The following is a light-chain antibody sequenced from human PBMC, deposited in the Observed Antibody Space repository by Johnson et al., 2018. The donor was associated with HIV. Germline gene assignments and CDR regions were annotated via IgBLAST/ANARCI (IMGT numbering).Light chain of an antibody. V-gene: IGLV1-51*02. CDR3: GTWDTSLGAGRV. CDR1: SSNIGNNY. CDR2: END. Sequence: QSVLTQPPSVSAAPGQKVTISCSGSSSNIGNNYVSWYQQLPGTAPKLLIYENDKRPSGIPDRFSGSKSGTSATLGITGLQTGDEADYYGGTWDTSLGAGRVFGTGTKVTVL. J-gene: IGLJ1*01.